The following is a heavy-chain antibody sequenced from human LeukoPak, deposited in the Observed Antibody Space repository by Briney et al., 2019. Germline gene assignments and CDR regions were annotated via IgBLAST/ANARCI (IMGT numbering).Heavy chain of an antibody. CDR2: INHSGST. D-gene: IGHD3-22*01. CDR1: GGSFSGYY. V-gene: IGHV4-34*01. CDR3: ARRSKIGAAANRAFDI. Sequence: SSETLSLTCAVYGGSFSGYYWSWIRQPPGKGLEWIGEINHSGSTNYNPSLKSRVTISVDTSKNQFSLKLSSVTAADTAVYYCARRSKIGAAANRAFDIWGQGTMVTVSS. J-gene: IGHJ3*02.